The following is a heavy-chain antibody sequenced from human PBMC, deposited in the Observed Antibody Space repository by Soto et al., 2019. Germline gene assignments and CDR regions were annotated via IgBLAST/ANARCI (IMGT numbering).Heavy chain of an antibody. V-gene: IGHV1-18*01. D-gene: IGHD2-15*01. Sequence: QVQLVQSGAAVKKPGASVKVSCKASGYTFISYGISWVRQAPGQGLEWLVGSSVYNGNTNDAQKVQGRVTMTTDTSTSTAYMELRSLRSDDTAVYYCARGQGEYCSGGSCYANYYYNGMDVWGQGTTVTVSS. J-gene: IGHJ6*02. CDR2: SSVYNGNT. CDR1: GYTFISYG. CDR3: ARGQGEYCSGGSCYANYYYNGMDV.